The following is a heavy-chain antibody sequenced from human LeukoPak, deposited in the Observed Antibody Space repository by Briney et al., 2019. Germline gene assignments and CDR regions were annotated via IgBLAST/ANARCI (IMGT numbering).Heavy chain of an antibody. Sequence: PGGSLRLSCAASGFTFDDYAMHWVRQAPGKGLEWVSGISRNSGSIGYADSVKGRFTISRDNAKNSLYLQMNSLRTEDTALYYCAKDVAAAGTDWYFDLWGRGTLVTVSS. CDR2: ISRNSGSI. CDR3: AKDVAAAGTDWYFDL. D-gene: IGHD6-13*01. CDR1: GFTFDDYA. J-gene: IGHJ2*01. V-gene: IGHV3-9*01.